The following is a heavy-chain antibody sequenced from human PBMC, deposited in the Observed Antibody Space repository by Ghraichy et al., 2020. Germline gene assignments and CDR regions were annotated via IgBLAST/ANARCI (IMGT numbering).Heavy chain of an antibody. Sequence: SETLSLTCTVSGGSVSSGSYYWSWIRQPPGKGLEWIGYIYYSGSTNYNPSLKSRVTISVDTSKNQFSLKLSSVTAADTAVYYCAREILRIAAAGTDNWFDPWGQGTLVTVSS. CDR3: AREILRIAAAGTDNWFDP. CDR1: GGSVSSGSYY. D-gene: IGHD6-13*01. V-gene: IGHV4-61*01. CDR2: IYYSGST. J-gene: IGHJ5*02.